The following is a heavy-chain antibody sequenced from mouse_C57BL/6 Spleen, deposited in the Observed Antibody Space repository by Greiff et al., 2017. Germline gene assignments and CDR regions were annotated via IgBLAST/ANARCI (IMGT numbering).Heavy chain of an antibody. Sequence: QVQLQQSGPELVKPGASVKISCKASGYTFTDYYINWVKQRPGQGLEWIGWMYPGSGNTKYNEKFKGKATLTVDTSSSTAYMQLSSLTSEDSAVYFCATNWDEGYWGQGTLVTVSA. V-gene: IGHV1-84*01. D-gene: IGHD4-1*02. CDR1: GYTFTDYY. CDR3: ATNWDEGY. CDR2: MYPGSGNT. J-gene: IGHJ3*01.